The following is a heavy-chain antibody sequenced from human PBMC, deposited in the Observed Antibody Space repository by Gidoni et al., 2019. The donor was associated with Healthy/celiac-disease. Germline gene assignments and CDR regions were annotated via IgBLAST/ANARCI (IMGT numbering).Heavy chain of an antibody. CDR3: ARHRGSNDFWSGYYPWREEAWFDP. CDR1: GGSISSSSYY. D-gene: IGHD3-3*01. CDR2: IYYSGSN. V-gene: IGHV4-39*01. Sequence: QLQLQESGPGLVKPSETLSLTCTVSGGSISSSSYYGGWIRQPPGKGLAWIGRIYYSGSNYSNPSLKIRVTISVDTSKTQFSLKLSSVTAADTAVYYCARHRGSNDFWSGYYPWREEAWFDPWGQGTLVTVSS. J-gene: IGHJ5*02.